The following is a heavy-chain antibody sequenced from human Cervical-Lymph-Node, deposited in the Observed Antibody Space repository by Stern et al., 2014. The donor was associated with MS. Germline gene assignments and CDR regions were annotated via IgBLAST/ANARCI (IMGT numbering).Heavy chain of an antibody. CDR2: ISSSSNYI. CDR1: GFTFSSYS. Sequence: EVQLEESGGGLVKPGGSLRLSCAASGFTFSSYSMNWVRQAPGKGLEWVSSISSSSNYIYYADSVKGRFTISRDNANSLYLQMNSLRAEDTAVYYCAREYSYMYFDAFDIWGQGTMVTVSS. V-gene: IGHV3-21*01. J-gene: IGHJ3*02. D-gene: IGHD5-18*01. CDR3: AREYSYMYFDAFDI.